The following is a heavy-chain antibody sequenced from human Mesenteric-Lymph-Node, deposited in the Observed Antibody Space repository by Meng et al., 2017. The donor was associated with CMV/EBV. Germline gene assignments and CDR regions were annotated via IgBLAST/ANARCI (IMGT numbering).Heavy chain of an antibody. V-gene: IGHV3-74*01. CDR3: TTVYDFWRY. D-gene: IGHD3-3*01. J-gene: IGHJ4*02. Sequence: GGPLRLSCAVSGFPFSSYWMHWVRQAPGEGLVWVARIDSDGSTTNYADSVRGRFTISRDNAKNTLYLQMNSLRDEDTAVYYCTTVYDFWRYWGQGTLVTVSS. CDR1: GFPFSSYW. CDR2: IDSDGSTT.